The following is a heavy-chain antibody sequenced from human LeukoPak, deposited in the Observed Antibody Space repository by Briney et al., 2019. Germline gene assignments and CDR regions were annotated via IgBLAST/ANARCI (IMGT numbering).Heavy chain of an antibody. D-gene: IGHD1-26*01. Sequence: SETLSLTCTVSGGSISSYYWSWIRQPPGKGLEWIGYIYYSGSTNYNPSLKSRVTISVDTSKNQFSLKLSSVTAADTAVHYCARRPPAVGALDYWGQGTLVTVSS. J-gene: IGHJ4*02. CDR3: ARRPPAVGALDY. CDR1: GGSISSYY. V-gene: IGHV4-59*01. CDR2: IYYSGST.